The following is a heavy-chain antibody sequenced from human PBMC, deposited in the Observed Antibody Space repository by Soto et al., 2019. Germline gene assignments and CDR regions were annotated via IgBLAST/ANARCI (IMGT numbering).Heavy chain of an antibody. CDR2: INGDGSDT. D-gene: IGHD2-2*01. V-gene: IGHV3-74*01. Sequence: EAQLVESGGVLVPPGGSLRLSCAASGFTFSTYWMHWVRQAPGKGLVWLSRINGDGSDTVYADSVKGRFTISRDNAKNTLYLQMKSLRAEDTAVYYCTRSITGFSYADSWGQGTLVTVSS. J-gene: IGHJ4*02. CDR1: GFTFSTYW. CDR3: TRSITGFSYADS.